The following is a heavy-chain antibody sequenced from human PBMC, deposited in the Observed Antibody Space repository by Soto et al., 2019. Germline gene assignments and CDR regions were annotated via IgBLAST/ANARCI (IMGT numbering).Heavy chain of an antibody. J-gene: IGHJ4*02. Sequence: QVQLVESGGGVVQPGRTLRLSCAASGLTFTNYGMHWVRQAPGKGLEWVAVISYDGSIKYYADSVKGRFSISRDNSKNTLYLQMNSLRAEYTAVYYCARSDYYHSSGYIDYWGQGTLVTVSS. CDR2: ISYDGSIK. D-gene: IGHD3-22*01. V-gene: IGHV3-30*19. CDR1: GLTFTNYG. CDR3: ARSDYYHSSGYIDY.